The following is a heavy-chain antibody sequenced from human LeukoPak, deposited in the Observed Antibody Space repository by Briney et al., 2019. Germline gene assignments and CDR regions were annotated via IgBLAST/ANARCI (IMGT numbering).Heavy chain of an antibody. CDR1: GITFSSYL. CDR2: ISTDSTYT. V-gene: IGHV3-23*01. D-gene: IGHD2-15*01. J-gene: IGHJ4*02. Sequence: GGSLRLSCAASGITFSSYLMSWVGQSAGQGLEWVSIISTDSTYTFYAHSVKGRFTISRDNSKDTLYLQMSSLRVEDTAVYFCAKGEGYCGGGTCYRYFDSWGQGTLVTVSS. CDR3: AKGEGYCGGGTCYRYFDS.